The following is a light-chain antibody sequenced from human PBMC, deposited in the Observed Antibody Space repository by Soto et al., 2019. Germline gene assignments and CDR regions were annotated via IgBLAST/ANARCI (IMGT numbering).Light chain of an antibody. CDR1: SADVGGYDF. Sequence: QSALTQPASVSGFPGQPITISCAATSADVGGYDFVSWYQQHPGKAPKLIIYEVSNRPSGVSNRFSGSKSGNTASLTISGLQAEDEADYFCSSYARSPLFGGGTKLTVL. V-gene: IGLV2-14*01. CDR3: SSYARSPL. CDR2: EVS. J-gene: IGLJ2*01.